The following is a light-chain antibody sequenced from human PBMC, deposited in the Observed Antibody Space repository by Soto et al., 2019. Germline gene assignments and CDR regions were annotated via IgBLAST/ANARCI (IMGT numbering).Light chain of an antibody. V-gene: IGKV3-11*01. J-gene: IGKJ4*01. CDR1: QSVSSY. CDR2: DAS. CDR3: QQRSNWLT. Sequence: EIVLTQSPATLSLSPGERATLSCRASQSVSSYLAWYQQKPGQAPRLLIYDASNSATGIPARFSGSGSGTDFTLTISSLGPEDVAVYYFQQRSNWLTFGGGTKVEIK.